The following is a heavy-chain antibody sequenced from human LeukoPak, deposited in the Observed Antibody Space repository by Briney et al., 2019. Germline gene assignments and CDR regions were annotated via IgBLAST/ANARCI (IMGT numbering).Heavy chain of an antibody. V-gene: IGHV1-58*01. J-gene: IGHJ3*02. CDR1: GFTFTSSA. Sequence: SVKVSCKASGFTFTSSAVQWVRQARGQRLEWIGWIVVGSGNTNYAQKFQERVTITRDMSTSTAYMELSSLRSEDTAVYYCARDRAAAPRTNAFDIWGQGTMVTVSS. CDR2: IVVGSGNT. CDR3: ARDRAAAPRTNAFDI. D-gene: IGHD2-8*01.